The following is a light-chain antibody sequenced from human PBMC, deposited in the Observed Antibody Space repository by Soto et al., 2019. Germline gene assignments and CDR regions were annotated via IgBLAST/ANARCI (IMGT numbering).Light chain of an antibody. CDR1: QSISTY. CDR3: QQSYSTPRT. CDR2: AAS. Sequence: DIQMTQSPSSLSASVGDRVTITCRASQSISTYLNWYQQKVGKAPKLLIYAASSLQRGVPSRFSGSGSGTDFTLTISSLQPEDFDTYYCQQSYSTPRTFGQGTKLEIK. J-gene: IGKJ2*02. V-gene: IGKV1-39*01.